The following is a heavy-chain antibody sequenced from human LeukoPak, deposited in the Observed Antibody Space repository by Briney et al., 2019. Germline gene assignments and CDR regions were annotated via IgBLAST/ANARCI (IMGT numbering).Heavy chain of an antibody. J-gene: IGHJ4*02. Sequence: SETLSLTCTVSGGSINSCGFYWSWIRQHPGKGLEWIGYIYYSGSTFYNPSLKSRVAISLDKSKNQFSLNLMSVAAADTAVYYCARGGSFLSNYVYWGQGTLVTVSS. V-gene: IGHV4-31*03. CDR3: ARGGSFLSNYVY. CDR1: GGSINSCGFY. D-gene: IGHD3-10*01. CDR2: IYYSGST.